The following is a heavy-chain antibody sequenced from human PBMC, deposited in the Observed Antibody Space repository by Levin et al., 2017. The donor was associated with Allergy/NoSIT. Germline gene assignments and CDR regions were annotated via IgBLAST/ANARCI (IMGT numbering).Heavy chain of an antibody. CDR3: ARGVGTHMGPFDV. CDR1: GGTFGSDT. D-gene: IGHD1-26*01. Sequence: SVKVSCKASGGTFGSDTISWVRQAPGQGLEWIGKIIPVLDLPRYAEKFQGRVTITADKSTSTSFMELTSLRFDEAAVYFCARGVGTHMGPFDVWGQGTLVTASS. CDR2: IIPVLDLP. J-gene: IGHJ4*02. V-gene: IGHV1-69*02.